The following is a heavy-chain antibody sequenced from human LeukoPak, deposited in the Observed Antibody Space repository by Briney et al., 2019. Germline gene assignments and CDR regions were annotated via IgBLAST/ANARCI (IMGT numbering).Heavy chain of an antibody. J-gene: IGHJ4*02. CDR2: ISDRGGST. D-gene: IGHD2-15*01. Sequence: GGSLGLSCVVFGITLSNYGMSWVRQAPGKGLEWVAGISDRGGSTNYADSVKGRFTISRDNPKNTLYLQMNSLRSEDTAVYFCAKRGVVIRAVLVVGFHKEAYYFDSWGQGALVTVSS. CDR1: GITLSNYG. CDR3: AKRGVVIRAVLVVGFHKEAYYFDS. V-gene: IGHV3-23*01.